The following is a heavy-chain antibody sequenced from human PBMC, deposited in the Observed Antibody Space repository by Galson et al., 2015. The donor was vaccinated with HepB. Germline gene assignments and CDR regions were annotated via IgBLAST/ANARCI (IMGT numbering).Heavy chain of an antibody. J-gene: IGHJ5*02. CDR1: GGAFSGYY. Sequence: ETLSLTCAVYGGAFSGYYWNWIRPPPGKGLEWLGEIKHDGRANYNPSLKSRLTFSIDTSNSHFSLRLRSVSAADTAVYYCARRAPISMFGQTQGFSPWGQGTLVIVSS. CDR2: IKHDGRA. V-gene: IGHV4-34*01. D-gene: IGHD3-3*01. CDR3: ARRAPISMFGQTQGFSP.